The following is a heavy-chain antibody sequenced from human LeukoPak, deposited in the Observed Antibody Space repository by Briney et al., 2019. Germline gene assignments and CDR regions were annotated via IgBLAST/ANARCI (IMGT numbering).Heavy chain of an antibody. CDR1: GGSISTYY. V-gene: IGHV4-4*07. Sequence: SETLSLTCTVSGGSISTYYWSWIRQPAGKGLEWIGRVYPSGSTNYSPSLKSRVTMSVDTSKNQFSLKLSSVTAADTAVYYCAREIDYDFWSGRGYYFDYWGQGTLVTVSS. CDR3: AREIDYDFWSGRGYYFDY. D-gene: IGHD3-3*01. J-gene: IGHJ4*02. CDR2: VYPSGST.